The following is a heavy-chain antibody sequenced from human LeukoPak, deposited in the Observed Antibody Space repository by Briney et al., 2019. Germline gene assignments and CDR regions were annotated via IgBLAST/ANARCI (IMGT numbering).Heavy chain of an antibody. J-gene: IGHJ4*02. V-gene: IGHV1-8*01. CDR2: MNPNSGNT. Sequence: ASVKVSRKASGYTFTSYDINWVRQATGQGLEWMGWMNPNSGNTGYAQKFQGRVTMTRNTSISTAYMELSSLRSEDTAVYYCVAVAGRLGRFVDYWGQGTLVTVSS. CDR1: GYTFTSYD. D-gene: IGHD6-19*01. CDR3: VAVAGRLGRFVDY.